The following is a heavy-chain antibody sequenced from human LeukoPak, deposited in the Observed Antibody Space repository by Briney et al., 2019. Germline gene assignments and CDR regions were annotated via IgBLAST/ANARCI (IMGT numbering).Heavy chain of an antibody. D-gene: IGHD2-8*01. V-gene: IGHV4-34*01. J-gene: IGHJ4*02. CDR3: ARGRRRYCTNGVCSHGGY. CDR2: INHSGST. Sequence: SETLSLTCAVYGGSFSGHYWSWIRQPPGKGLEWIGEINHSGSTNYNPSLKSRVTISVDTSTNQFSLKLSSVTAADTAVYYCARGRRRYCTNGVCSHGGYWGQGTLVTVSS. CDR1: GGSFSGHY.